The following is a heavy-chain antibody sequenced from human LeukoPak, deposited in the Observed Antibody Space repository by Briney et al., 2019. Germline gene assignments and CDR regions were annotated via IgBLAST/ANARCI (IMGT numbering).Heavy chain of an antibody. J-gene: IGHJ4*02. D-gene: IGHD3-22*01. CDR2: IYYRST. Sequence: SETLSLTCTVSGGSISSYYWSWIRQPPGKGLEWIGYIYYRSTNYNPSLKSRVTISIDTSKNQLSLKLSSVTAADTAVYYCARRYDNDGYYYAHFDYWGQGTLVTVSS. CDR1: GGSISSYY. CDR3: ARRYDNDGYYYAHFDY. V-gene: IGHV4-59*08.